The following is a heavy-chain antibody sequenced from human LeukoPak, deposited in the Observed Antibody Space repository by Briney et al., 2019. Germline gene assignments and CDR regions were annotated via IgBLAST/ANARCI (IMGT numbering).Heavy chain of an antibody. J-gene: IGHJ3*01. V-gene: IGHV3-30*04. CDR1: GFTFSSYA. Sequence: GGSLRLSCAASGFTFSSYAMHWVRQAPGKGLEWVAVISYDGSNKYYADSVKGRFTISRDNSKNTLYLQMNSLRAEDTAIYYCAKDSGWTLLYDAFDVWGQGTMVTVSS. CDR2: ISYDGSNK. D-gene: IGHD6-19*01. CDR3: AKDSGWTLLYDAFDV.